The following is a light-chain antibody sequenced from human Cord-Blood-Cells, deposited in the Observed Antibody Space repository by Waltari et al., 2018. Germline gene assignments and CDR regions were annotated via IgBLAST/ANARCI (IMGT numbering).Light chain of an antibody. CDR1: ALPKQY. CDR3: QSADSSGTSYV. J-gene: IGLJ1*01. Sequence: SYELPQPPSVPVSPGQTARITCSGDALPKQYAYWYQQKPGQAPVLVIYKDSERPSGIPERFSGSSSGTTVTLTISGVQAEDEADYYCQSADSSGTSYVFGTGTKVTVL. CDR2: KDS. V-gene: IGLV3-25*03.